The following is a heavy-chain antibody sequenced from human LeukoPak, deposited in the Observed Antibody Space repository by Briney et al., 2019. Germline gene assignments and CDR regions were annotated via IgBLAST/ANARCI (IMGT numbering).Heavy chain of an antibody. CDR3: ARVGDDYGDYYAFDI. Sequence: SVKVSCKASGYTFTGYYMHWVRQAPGQGLEWMGIINPSGGSTRYAQKFQGRVTMTRDTSTSTVYMELSSLRSEDTAVYYCARVGDDYGDYYAFDIWGQGTMVTVSS. CDR1: GYTFTGYY. V-gene: IGHV1-46*01. CDR2: INPSGGST. J-gene: IGHJ3*02. D-gene: IGHD4-17*01.